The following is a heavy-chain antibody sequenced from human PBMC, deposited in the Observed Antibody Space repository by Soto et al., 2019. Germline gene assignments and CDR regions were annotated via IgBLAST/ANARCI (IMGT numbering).Heavy chain of an antibody. CDR3: AREKYSSSSLDY. CDR1: GFTFSSYE. CDR2: ISSSGSTI. Sequence: VGSLRLSCAASGFTFSSYEMNWVRQAPGKGLEWVSYISSSGSTIYYADSVKGRFTISRDNAKNSLYLQMNSLRAEDTAVYYCAREKYSSSSLDYWGQGTLVTVSS. J-gene: IGHJ4*02. D-gene: IGHD6-6*01. V-gene: IGHV3-48*03.